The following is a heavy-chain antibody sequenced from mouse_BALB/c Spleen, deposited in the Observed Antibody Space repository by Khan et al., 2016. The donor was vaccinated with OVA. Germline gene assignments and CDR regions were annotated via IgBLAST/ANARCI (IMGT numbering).Heavy chain of an antibody. D-gene: IGHD1-2*01. CDR1: GYSITSGYG. V-gene: IGHV3-2*02. Sequence: EVQLHESGPGLVKPSQSLSLTCTVTGYSITSGYGWNWLRQFPGNKLEWMGYISYSGSTNSNPSLKSRISITRDTSKNQFFLQLNSVTTEDTATYYCARTARIKYWGQGTTLTVAS. CDR3: ARTARIKY. J-gene: IGHJ2*01. CDR2: ISYSGST.